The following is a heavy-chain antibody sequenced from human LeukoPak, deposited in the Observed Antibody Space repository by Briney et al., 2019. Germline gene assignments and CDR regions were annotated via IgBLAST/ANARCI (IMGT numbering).Heavy chain of an antibody. D-gene: IGHD5-18*01. CDR2: IYYSGTT. CDR1: GDSISTYY. J-gene: IGHJ5*02. CDR3: ARGGYSYGLITADNWFDP. Sequence: PSETLSLTCTVSGDSISTYYWSWIRQPPGKGLEWIGYIYYSGTTNYNPSLKSRVTISVDTSKNQFSLKLSSVTAADTAVYYCARGGYSYGLITADNWFDPWGQGTLVTVSS. V-gene: IGHV4-59*08.